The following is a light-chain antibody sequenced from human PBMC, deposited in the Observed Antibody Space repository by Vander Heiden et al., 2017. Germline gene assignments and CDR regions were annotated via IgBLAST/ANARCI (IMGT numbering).Light chain of an antibody. J-gene: IGKJ1*01. CDR1: QSISSY. Sequence: DIQMTHSPSSLSASVGDRVTITCRASQSISSYLNWYQQKPGKAPKLLIYAASNWQSGVPSRFSGSGSGTDFTLTISSLQPEDFATYYCQQSYSTPLWTFGQGTKVEVK. V-gene: IGKV1-39*01. CDR2: AAS. CDR3: QQSYSTPLWT.